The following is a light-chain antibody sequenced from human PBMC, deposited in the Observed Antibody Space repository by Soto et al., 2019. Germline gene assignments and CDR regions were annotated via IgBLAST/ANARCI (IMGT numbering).Light chain of an antibody. J-gene: IGLJ3*02. Sequence: QSALTQPASVSGSPGQSITISCAGTNSDIGSYNYVSWYQHFPGKAPRLVIYDVNNRPSGVPNRFSGSKSGNTASLTISGLQAEDEADYYCSSYTDSSARVFGGGTKVTVL. CDR3: SSYTDSSARV. CDR1: NSDIGSYNY. CDR2: DVN. V-gene: IGLV2-14*03.